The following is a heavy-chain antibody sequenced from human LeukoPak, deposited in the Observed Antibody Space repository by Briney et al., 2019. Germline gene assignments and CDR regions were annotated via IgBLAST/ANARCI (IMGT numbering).Heavy chain of an antibody. CDR3: AGRVGATSWTGMEF. CDR2: IHYSGNT. J-gene: IGHJ4*02. CDR1: GDSISSGTFY. V-gene: IGHV4-39*01. D-gene: IGHD1-26*01. Sequence: SETLSLTCTVSGDSISSGTFYWGWVRQPPGKGLEWLGSIHYSGNTYYNPSLKSPVTISVDTSKNQYSLNLSSVTAADTAVYYCAGRVGATSWTGMEFWGQGILVTVSS.